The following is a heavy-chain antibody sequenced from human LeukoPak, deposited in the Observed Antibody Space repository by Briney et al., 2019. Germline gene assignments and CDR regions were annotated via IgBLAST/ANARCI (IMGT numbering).Heavy chain of an antibody. CDR3: ARDRAQDIVVVPAAIGPYYYYGMDV. D-gene: IGHD2-2*01. CDR2: ISSSSSYI. CDR1: GFTFSSYS. J-gene: IGHJ6*02. V-gene: IGHV3-21*01. Sequence: PGGSLRLSCAASGFTFSSYSMNWVRQAPGKGLEWVSSISSSSSYIYYADSVKGRFTISRDNAKNSLYLQMNSLRAEDTAVYYCARDRAQDIVVVPAAIGPYYYYGMDVWGQGTTVTVSS.